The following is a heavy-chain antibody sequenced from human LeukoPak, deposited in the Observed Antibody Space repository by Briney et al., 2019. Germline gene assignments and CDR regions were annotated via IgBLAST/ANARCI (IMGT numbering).Heavy chain of an antibody. CDR3: AKDVRPLSLYYYYGMDV. CDR2: ISWDGGST. Sequence: QPGGSLRLSCAASGFNFDDYAMHWVRQAPGKGLEWVSLISWDGGSTYYADSVKGRFTISRDNSKNSLYLQMNSLRAEDTALYYCAKDVRPLSLYYYYGMDVWGQGTTVTVSS. V-gene: IGHV3-43D*03. J-gene: IGHJ6*02. CDR1: GFNFDDYA. D-gene: IGHD6-6*01.